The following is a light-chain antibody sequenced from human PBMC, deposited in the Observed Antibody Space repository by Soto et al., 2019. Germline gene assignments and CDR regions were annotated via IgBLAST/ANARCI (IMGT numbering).Light chain of an antibody. CDR2: GNS. CDR1: SSNIGAGYD. J-gene: IGLJ1*01. V-gene: IGLV1-40*01. Sequence: VLTQPPSVSGAPGQRVTISCTGSSSNIGAGYDVHWYQQLPGTAPKLLIYGNSNRPSGVPDRFSGSKSGTSASLAITGLQAEDEADYYCQSYDSSLSAVFGNGTKVTVL. CDR3: QSYDSSLSAV.